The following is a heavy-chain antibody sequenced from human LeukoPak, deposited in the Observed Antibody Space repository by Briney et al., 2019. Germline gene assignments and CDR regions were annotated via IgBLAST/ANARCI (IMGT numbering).Heavy chain of an antibody. D-gene: IGHD1-1*01. CDR1: GFTFSSYG. Sequence: PGRSPRLSCAASGFTFSSYGMHWVRQAPGKGLEWVAVIWYDGSYKYYADSVKGRFTISRDNSKNTLYLQMNSLRAEDTAVYYCARGWNDVDYWGQGTLVTVSS. CDR3: ARGWNDVDY. V-gene: IGHV3-33*01. J-gene: IGHJ4*02. CDR2: IWYDGSYK.